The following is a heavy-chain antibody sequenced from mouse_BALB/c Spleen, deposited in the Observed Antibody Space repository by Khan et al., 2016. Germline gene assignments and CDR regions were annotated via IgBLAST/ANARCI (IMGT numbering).Heavy chain of an antibody. Sequence: QIQLVQSGPELKKPGEKVKISCKASGYTFTNYGMNWVKQAPGKGLKWVGWRKTYNGEAKYVDDFKGRFAFTLETSASTAYLQLNKLKNEEMATYFCALRRQLDLYCAMDYWGQGTSVTVSS. CDR1: GYTFTNYG. J-gene: IGHJ4*01. V-gene: IGHV9-1*02. CDR2: RKTYNGEA. D-gene: IGHD6-1*01. CDR3: ALRRQLDLYCAMDY.